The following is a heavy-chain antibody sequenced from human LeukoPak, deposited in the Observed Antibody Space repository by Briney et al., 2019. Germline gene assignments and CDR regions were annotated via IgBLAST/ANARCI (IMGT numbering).Heavy chain of an antibody. CDR2: IYSGGGT. J-gene: IGHJ4*02. Sequence: PGGSLRLSCAASGLTVSSNSMSWVRQAPGKGLDWVSFIYSGGGTYYADSVKGRFTISRDNSKNTLYLQMNSLRAGDTAVYYCARVNSGSPGRNDYWGQGTLVTVSS. CDR1: GLTVSSNS. D-gene: IGHD1-14*01. CDR3: ARVNSGSPGRNDY. V-gene: IGHV3-53*01.